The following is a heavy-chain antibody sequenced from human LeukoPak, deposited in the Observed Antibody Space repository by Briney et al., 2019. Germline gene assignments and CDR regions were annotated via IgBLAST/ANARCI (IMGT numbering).Heavy chain of an antibody. D-gene: IGHD6-19*01. J-gene: IGHJ6*02. Sequence: PGGSLRLSCAASGFSFSSYAMSWFRQAPGKGLEWVSAVSDNGVRTHYAVSVRGRFTISRDNSKNTLYLQMNSLRVEDTAVYYCAKDRGARADSSRIGMDVWGQATKATVCS. CDR1: GFSFSSYA. V-gene: IGHV3-23*01. CDR3: AKDRGARADSSRIGMDV. CDR2: VSDNGVRT.